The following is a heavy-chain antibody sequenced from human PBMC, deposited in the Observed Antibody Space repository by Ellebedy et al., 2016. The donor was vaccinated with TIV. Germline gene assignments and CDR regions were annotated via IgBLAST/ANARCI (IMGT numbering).Heavy chain of an antibody. CDR3: ARDWSYGMDV. CDR1: GGTFSSYA. V-gene: IGHV1-69*13. J-gene: IGHJ6*02. CDR2: IIPIFGTA. Sequence: SVKVSXXASGGTFSSYAISWVRQAPGQGLEWMGGIIPIFGTANYAQKFQGRVTITADESTSTAYMELSSLRSDDTAVYYCARDWSYGMDVWGQGTTVTVSS.